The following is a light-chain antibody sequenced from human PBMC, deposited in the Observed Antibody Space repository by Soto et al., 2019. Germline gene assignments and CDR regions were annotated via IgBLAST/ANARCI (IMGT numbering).Light chain of an antibody. J-gene: IGLJ1*01. CDR1: SSDVGGYNY. V-gene: IGLV2-14*01. CDR3: SSYTSSSTFP. CDR2: DVS. Sequence: QSALTQPASVSGSPGQSITISCTGTSSDVGGYNYVSWYQQHPGKAPKLMIYDVSNRPSGVSNRFSGSKSGNTASLTISGVQAEDEADYYCSSYTSSSTFPFGTGTKVTVL.